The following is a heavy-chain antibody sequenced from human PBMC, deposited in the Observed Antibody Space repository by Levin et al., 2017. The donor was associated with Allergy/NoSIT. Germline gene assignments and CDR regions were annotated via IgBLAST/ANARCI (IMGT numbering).Heavy chain of an antibody. Sequence: SVKVSCKASGGTFSSYAISWVRQAPGQGLEWMGGIIPIFGTANYAQKFQGRVTITADESTSTAYMELSSLRSEDTAVYYCARDLTLGQGKGGHNYYYGMDVWGQGTTVTVSS. CDR2: IIPIFGTA. CDR1: GGTFSSYA. D-gene: IGHD2/OR15-2a*01. V-gene: IGHV1-69*13. J-gene: IGHJ6*02. CDR3: ARDLTLGQGKGGHNYYYGMDV.